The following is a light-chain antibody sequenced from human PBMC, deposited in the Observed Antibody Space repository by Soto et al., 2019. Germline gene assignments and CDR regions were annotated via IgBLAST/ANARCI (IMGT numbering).Light chain of an antibody. Sequence: NFMLTQPHSVSESPGQTVTISCTRSSGSIGSNSVQCYRQHPGSTPTIVINDDDPRPSGVPTRFAGAINRYYTSSSLTISLLQTDDDADYYCQSYDTNTVVFGGGTKLTVL. CDR1: SGSIGSNS. V-gene: IGLV6-57*04. J-gene: IGLJ2*01. CDR3: QSYDTNTVV. CDR2: DDD.